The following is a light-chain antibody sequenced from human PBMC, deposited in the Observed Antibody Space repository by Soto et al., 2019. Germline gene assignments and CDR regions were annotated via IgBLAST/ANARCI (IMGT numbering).Light chain of an antibody. CDR3: QQRSLMYT. CDR1: QSVSSY. Sequence: EIVLTQSPATLSLSPGERATLSCRASQSVSSYLAWYQQKPGQAPRLLIYDASNRATGIPARFSGSGSGTDFTLTISSLEPEDFAVYYCQQRSLMYTFGQVTKLEIK. CDR2: DAS. J-gene: IGKJ2*01. V-gene: IGKV3-11*01.